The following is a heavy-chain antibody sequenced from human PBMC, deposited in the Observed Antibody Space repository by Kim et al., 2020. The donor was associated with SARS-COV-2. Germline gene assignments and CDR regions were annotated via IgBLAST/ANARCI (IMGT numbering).Heavy chain of an antibody. J-gene: IGHJ3*02. Sequence: SETLSLTCAVYGGSFSGYYWSWIRQPPGKGLEWIGEINHSGSTNYNPSLKSRVTISVDTSKNQFSLKLSSVTAADTAVYYCRIVVVPAAVPDDAFDIWGQGTMVTVSS. CDR2: INHSGST. CDR1: GGSFSGYY. V-gene: IGHV4-34*01. CDR3: RIVVVPAAVPDDAFDI. D-gene: IGHD2-2*01.